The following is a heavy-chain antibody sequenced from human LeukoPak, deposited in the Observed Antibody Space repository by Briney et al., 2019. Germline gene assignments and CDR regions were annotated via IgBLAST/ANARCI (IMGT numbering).Heavy chain of an antibody. V-gene: IGHV4-4*07. CDR2: IYTSGST. CDR1: GGSISGYD. Sequence: SETLSLTCTVSGGSISGYDWSWIRQPAGKGLEWIGRIYTSGSTNYNPSLKSQVTMSVGTSKNQFSLKLRSVTAADTAVYFCARRISANAFDIWGQGTMVTVSS. D-gene: IGHD1-26*01. J-gene: IGHJ3*02. CDR3: ARRISANAFDI.